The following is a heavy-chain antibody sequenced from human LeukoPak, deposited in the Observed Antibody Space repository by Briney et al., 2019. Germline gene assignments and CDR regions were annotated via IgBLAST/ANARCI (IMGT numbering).Heavy chain of an antibody. CDR2: ISYDGNNK. CDR3: ARDSGGHPFDY. CDR1: GFTFSSYG. D-gene: IGHD3-10*01. J-gene: IGHJ4*02. V-gene: IGHV3-30*03. Sequence: GRSLRLSCAASGFTFSSYGMHWVRQAPGKGLEWVAVISYDGNNKYYADSVKGRFTISRDNSKNTLYLQMNSLRVEDTAVYYCARDSGGHPFDYWGQGTLVTVSS.